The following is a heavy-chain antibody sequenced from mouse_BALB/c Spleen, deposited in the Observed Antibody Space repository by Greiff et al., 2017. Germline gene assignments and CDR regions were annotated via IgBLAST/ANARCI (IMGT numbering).Heavy chain of an antibody. CDR1: GFTFSSYA. D-gene: IGHD2-4*01. Sequence: EVQLVESGGGLVKPGGSLKLSCAASGFTFSSYAMSWVRQTPEKRLEWVASISSGGSTYYPDSVKGRFTISRDNARNILYLQMSSLRSEDTAMYYCARGTMITTGDAMDYWGQGTSVTVSS. V-gene: IGHV5-6-5*01. CDR3: ARGTMITTGDAMDY. CDR2: ISSGGST. J-gene: IGHJ4*01.